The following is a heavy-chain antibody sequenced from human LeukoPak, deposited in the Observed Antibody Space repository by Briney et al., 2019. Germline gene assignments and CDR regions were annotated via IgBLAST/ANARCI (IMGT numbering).Heavy chain of an antibody. CDR1: GFTISSYA. Sequence: GGSLRLSCAASGFTISSYAMHWVRQAPGKGLEWVAAISHDGSNKYHADSVKGRFTISRDNPKNTVYLQMNSLRAEDTAVYFCAGSPKYSSSWYEYFQHWGQGTLVTVSS. CDR3: AGSPKYSSSWYEYFQH. D-gene: IGHD6-13*01. V-gene: IGHV3-30*01. J-gene: IGHJ1*01. CDR2: ISHDGSNK.